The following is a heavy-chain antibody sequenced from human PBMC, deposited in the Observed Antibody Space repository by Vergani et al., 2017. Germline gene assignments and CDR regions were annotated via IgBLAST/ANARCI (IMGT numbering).Heavy chain of an antibody. CDR1: GPTVWGNY. CDR3: ARGNYYGSGTYVDP. CDR2: IYSGDET. D-gene: IGHD3-10*01. J-gene: IGHJ5*02. V-gene: IGHV3-66*02. Sequence: ELQLVESGGGLVQPGGSLRLSCAASGPTVWGNYITWAREAPGKGLEWVSHIYSGDETYYADSVKGRVTISRDTSKNTLHLQINNLRVENTAVYYCARGNYYGSGTYVDPWGQGTLVTVSS.